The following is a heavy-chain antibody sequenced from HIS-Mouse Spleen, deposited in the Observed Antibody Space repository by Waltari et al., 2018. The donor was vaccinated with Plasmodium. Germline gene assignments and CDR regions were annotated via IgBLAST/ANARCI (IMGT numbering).Heavy chain of an antibody. D-gene: IGHD6-13*01. CDR3: ASSWYWYFDL. Sequence: EVQLLESGGGLVQPGGSLRLSCAASGFPFTSYAMSLVRQAPGKGLEGVANIKQDGSEKYYVDSVKGRFTISRNNAKNSLYLQMNSLRAEDTAVYYCASSWYWYFDLWGRGTLVTVSS. V-gene: IGHV3-7*01. CDR1: GFPFTSYA. J-gene: IGHJ2*01. CDR2: IKQDGSEK.